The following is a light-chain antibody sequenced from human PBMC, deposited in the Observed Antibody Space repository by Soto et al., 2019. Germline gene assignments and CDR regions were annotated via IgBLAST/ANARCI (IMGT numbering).Light chain of an antibody. J-gene: IGKJ5*01. CDR1: QSVSSSY. V-gene: IGKV3-20*01. CDR3: QQAYRFPIT. Sequence: EILLTQSPGTLSLSPGDRAPLSCRASQSVSSSYLAWYQHKHGQAPRLLIYGASSRATGIPDRFSGSGSGTDLTITISNLQPEDFETYYCQQAYRFPITFGQGTRLEIK. CDR2: GAS.